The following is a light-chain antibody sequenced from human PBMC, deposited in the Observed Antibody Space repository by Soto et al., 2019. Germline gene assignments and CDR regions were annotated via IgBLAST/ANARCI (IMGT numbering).Light chain of an antibody. CDR1: QSINIY. V-gene: IGKV1-39*01. Sequence: DIQMTQSPSSLSASVGDSVTITCRASQSINIYLSGYQQKPGKAPKLLINVASTLQGGVPSRFSGSGSGTEFTLAISSLQPEDSETYYCQQSFSTPQTFGGGTRVEIK. J-gene: IGKJ4*01. CDR3: QQSFSTPQT. CDR2: VAS.